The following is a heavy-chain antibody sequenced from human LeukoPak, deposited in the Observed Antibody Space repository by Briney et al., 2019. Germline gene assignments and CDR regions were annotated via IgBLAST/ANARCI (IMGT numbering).Heavy chain of an antibody. Sequence: GGSLRLSCAASGFTFSPYWMNWFRQATGKGLEWVALIKEDGSEELYDGSVEGRFTISRDSGKNSLYLQMNSLRAEDTAVYYCAGGAGWLSDYWGQGTLVTVSS. D-gene: IGHD2-15*01. CDR2: IKEDGSEE. V-gene: IGHV3-7*03. CDR1: GFTFSPYW. J-gene: IGHJ4*02. CDR3: AGGAGWLSDY.